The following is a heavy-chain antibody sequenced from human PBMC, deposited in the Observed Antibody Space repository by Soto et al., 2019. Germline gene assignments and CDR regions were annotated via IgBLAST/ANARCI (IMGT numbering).Heavy chain of an antibody. J-gene: IGHJ4*02. CDR3: ARGRGGLHRTAELHS. V-gene: IGHV4-34*01. D-gene: IGHD1-7*01. CDR1: GGSFSGHY. CDR2: ISPGGST. Sequence: QVQLQQWGAGLLKPSETLSLTCAVYGGSFSGHYWSWIRQPPGKGLEWIGEISPGGSTNYKPSLQSRVTMSGDTAKNQVSLKRSAVTAADTAVYYCARGRGGLHRTAELHSWGQGTLVTVSS.